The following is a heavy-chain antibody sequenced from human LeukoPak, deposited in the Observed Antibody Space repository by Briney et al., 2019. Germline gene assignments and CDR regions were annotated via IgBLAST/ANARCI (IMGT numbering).Heavy chain of an antibody. Sequence: GGSLRLSCAPSGFTLCNFWVHWVRQAPGQGLVWVSRINRDGTSTNYADSVKGCSTTSRDNTKNTPYLQMTSLTVEDTAVYYCARETWSRGGDAFDIWGRGTMVTASS. CDR1: GFTLCNFW. CDR3: ARETWSRGGDAFDI. D-gene: IGHD3-10*01. J-gene: IGHJ3*02. CDR2: INRDGTST. V-gene: IGHV3-74*01.